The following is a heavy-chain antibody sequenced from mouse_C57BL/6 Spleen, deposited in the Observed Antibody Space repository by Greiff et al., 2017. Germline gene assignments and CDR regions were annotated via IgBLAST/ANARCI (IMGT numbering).Heavy chain of an antibody. CDR3: ARPLYDYNFDY. D-gene: IGHD2-4*01. CDR1: GYTFTDYY. J-gene: IGHJ2*01. Sequence: VQLQQSGPELVKPGASVKISCKASGYTFTDYYMNWVKQSHGKSLEWIGDINPNNGGTSYNQKFKGKATLTVDKSSSTAYMELRSLTSEDSAVYYCARPLYDYNFDYWGQGTTLTVSS. CDR2: INPNNGGT. V-gene: IGHV1-26*01.